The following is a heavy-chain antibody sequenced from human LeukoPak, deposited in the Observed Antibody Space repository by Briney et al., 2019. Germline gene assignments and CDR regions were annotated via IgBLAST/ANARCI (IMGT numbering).Heavy chain of an antibody. CDR1: EFSVGSNY. CDR3: ARDLVGATGY. CDR2: ISSSSSYI. J-gene: IGHJ4*02. Sequence: PGGSLRLSCAASEFSVGSNYMTWVRQAPGKGLEWVSSISSSSSYIYYADSVKGRFTISRDNAKNSLYLQMNSLRAEDTAVYYCARDLVGATGYWGQGTLVTVSS. V-gene: IGHV3-21*04. D-gene: IGHD1-26*01.